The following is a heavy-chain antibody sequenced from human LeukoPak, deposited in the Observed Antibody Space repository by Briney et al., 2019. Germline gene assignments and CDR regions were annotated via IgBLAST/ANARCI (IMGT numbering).Heavy chain of an antibody. D-gene: IGHD6-13*01. CDR3: ARDPYSSSSFDY. Sequence: ASVKVSCKASGYTFTSYDINWVRQATGQGLEWMGWMNPNSGNTGYAQKFQGRVTITRNTSISTAYMELSSLRSDDTAVYYCARDPYSSSSFDYWGQGTLVTVSS. J-gene: IGHJ4*02. V-gene: IGHV1-8*03. CDR2: MNPNSGNT. CDR1: GYTFTSYD.